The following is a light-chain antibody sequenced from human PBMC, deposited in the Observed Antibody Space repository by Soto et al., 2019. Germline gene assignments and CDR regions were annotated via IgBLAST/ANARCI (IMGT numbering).Light chain of an antibody. CDR3: QQAYSAPPT. CDR1: QSIGTS. J-gene: IGKJ2*01. CDR2: AAS. Sequence: DIQMTQSPSSLSASVGDRVTITCRASQSIGTSLNWYQQKTGRAPKLLIYAASTLQSGVPSRFSGSGSGTDFTLTIGSLQPEDFASYSCQQAYSAPPTFGQVTNLEI. V-gene: IGKV1-39*01.